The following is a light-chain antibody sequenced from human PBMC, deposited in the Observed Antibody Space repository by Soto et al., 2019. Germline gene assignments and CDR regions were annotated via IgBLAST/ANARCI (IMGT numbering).Light chain of an antibody. V-gene: IGKV1-5*03. CDR2: EAS. CDR1: QTIRSW. J-gene: IGKJ3*01. CDR3: QQYNSYPIT. Sequence: DIQMTQSPSTLSASVGDRVTITCRASQTIRSWLAWYQQKPGKATELLMHEASTLESGVSPRFSGSGSGTEFTLTISSLQPADFATYYCQQYNSYPITFGPGTKVDLK.